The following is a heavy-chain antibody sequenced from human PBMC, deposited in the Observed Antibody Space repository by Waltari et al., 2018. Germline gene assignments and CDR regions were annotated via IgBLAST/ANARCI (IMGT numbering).Heavy chain of an antibody. V-gene: IGHV3-7*03. CDR3: ARGRYVPGP. Sequence: EVQLVESGGGLVQPGGSLSLPCAASGFTVSSYSSTWVRQAPGKGLEWVANIKEDGTEKKYVDSVKGRFTISRDNAKNSLYLEMNSLRVEDTAVYYCARGRYVPGPWGQGTLVTVSS. J-gene: IGHJ5*02. D-gene: IGHD3-10*02. CDR2: IKEDGTEK. CDR1: GFTVSSYS.